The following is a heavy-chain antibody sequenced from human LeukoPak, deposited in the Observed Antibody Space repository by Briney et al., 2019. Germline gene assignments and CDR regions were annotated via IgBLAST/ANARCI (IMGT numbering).Heavy chain of an antibody. Sequence: SETLSLTCAVYGGSFSGYYWSWIRQPPGKGLEWIGEINHSGSTYYNPSLKSRVTISVDTSKNQFSLKLSSVTAADTAVYYCARGSYLYYYDSSGYRYAFDIWGQGTMVTVSS. D-gene: IGHD3-22*01. CDR3: ARGSYLYYYDSSGYRYAFDI. CDR2: INHSGST. V-gene: IGHV4-34*01. CDR1: GGSFSGYY. J-gene: IGHJ3*02.